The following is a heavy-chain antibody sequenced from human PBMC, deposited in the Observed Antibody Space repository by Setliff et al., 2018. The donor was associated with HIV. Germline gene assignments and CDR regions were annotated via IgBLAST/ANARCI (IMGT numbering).Heavy chain of an antibody. Sequence: ASVTVSCKASGYTFTTFGISWVRQAPGQGLEWMGWISAYNGHTNYAQKFQGRVTMTTDTSTSTAYMELRSLRSDDTAVYYCARLGSGWSDSYYYAMDVWGQGTTVTVSS. D-gene: IGHD6-19*01. CDR3: ARLGSGWSDSYYYAMDV. J-gene: IGHJ6*02. V-gene: IGHV1-18*01. CDR1: GYTFTTFG. CDR2: ISAYNGHT.